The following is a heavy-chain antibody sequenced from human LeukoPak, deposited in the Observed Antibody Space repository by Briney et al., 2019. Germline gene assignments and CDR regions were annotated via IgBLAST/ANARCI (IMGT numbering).Heavy chain of an antibody. CDR3: ARDRAVVVVVAAISDALDI. CDR2: IIPILGIA. J-gene: IGHJ3*02. V-gene: IGHV1-69*04. Sequence: ASVKVSCKASGGTFSSYAISWVRQAPGQGLEWMGRIIPILGIANYAQKFQGRVTITADKSTSTAYMELSSLRSEDTAVYYCARDRAVVVVVAAISDALDIWGQGTMVTVSS. D-gene: IGHD2-15*01. CDR1: GGTFSSYA.